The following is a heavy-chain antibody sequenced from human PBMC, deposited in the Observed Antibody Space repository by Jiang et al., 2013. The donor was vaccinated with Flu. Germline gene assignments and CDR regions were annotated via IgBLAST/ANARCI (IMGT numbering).Heavy chain of an antibody. V-gene: IGHV4-34*01. Sequence: KPSETLSLTCAVYGGSLSGYYWSWIRQPPGKGLEWIGEINHSGSTSYNPSLNSRVTISVDTTKNQFSLKLTSVIAADTAVYFCTRGVATIIRGPGGYYYHGMDVWGQGTTVTVSS. CDR2: INHSGST. D-gene: IGHD5-12*01. J-gene: IGHJ6*02. CDR3: TRGVATIIRGPGGYYYHGMDV. CDR1: GGSLSGYY.